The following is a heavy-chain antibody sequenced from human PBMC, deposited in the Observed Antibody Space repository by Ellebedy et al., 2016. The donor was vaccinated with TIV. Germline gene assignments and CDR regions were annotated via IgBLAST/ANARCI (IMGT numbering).Heavy chain of an antibody. J-gene: IGHJ6*02. CDR1: AYRLTDAS. CDR2: FDPEGGKK. D-gene: IGHD2-15*01. CDR3: ARVPCSYSGCKGYGMDV. Sequence: ASVQVSCXVSAYRLTDASTHWVRQAPGKGLEWMGGFDPEGGKKISAQKFQGRLTVTEDETTDTVYMELSGLRADDTAVYYCARVPCSYSGCKGYGMDVWGQGTTVTVS. V-gene: IGHV1-24*01.